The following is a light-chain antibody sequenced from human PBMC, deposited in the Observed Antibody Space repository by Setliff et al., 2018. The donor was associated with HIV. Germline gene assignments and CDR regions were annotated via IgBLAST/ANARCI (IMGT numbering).Light chain of an antibody. CDR2: DVS. CDR1: SSDVGGYNS. J-gene: IGLJ3*02. V-gene: IGLV2-11*01. Sequence: QSALTQPRSVSGSPGQSVTISCTGTSSDVGGYNSVSWYRHHPGKAPKLVIHDVSKRPSGVPDRFSGPKSGNTASLTISGLQTEDDADYYCCSYTGSDSFLWMFGGGTKVTVL. CDR3: CSYTGSDSFLWM.